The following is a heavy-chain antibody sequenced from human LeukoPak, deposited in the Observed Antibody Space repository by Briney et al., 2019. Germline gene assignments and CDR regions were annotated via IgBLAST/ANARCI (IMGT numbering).Heavy chain of an antibody. CDR2: ISGSGGST. J-gene: IGHJ4*02. CDR3: AKEKALVVITYFDY. V-gene: IGHV3-23*01. D-gene: IGHD3-22*01. CDR1: GFTFSSYA. Sequence: GGSLRLSCAASGFTFSSYAMSWVRQAPGKGLEWVSSISGSGGSTYYADSVKGRFTISRDNSKNTLYLQVNSLRAEDTAVYYCAKEKALVVITYFDYWGLGTLVTVSS.